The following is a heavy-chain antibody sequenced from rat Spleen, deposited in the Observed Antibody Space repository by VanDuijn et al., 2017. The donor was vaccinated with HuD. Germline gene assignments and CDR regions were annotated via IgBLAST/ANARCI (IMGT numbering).Heavy chain of an antibody. CDR3: ARLGGGPFDY. CDR2: ISTSGVGT. CDR1: GFTFSSFP. Sequence: EVQLVESGGGAVQPGRSMKLSCTASGFTFSSFPMAWVRQAPTKGLEWVASISTSGVGTYYRDSVKGRFTVSRDNAKNTQYLQMDSLKSEDTATYYCARLGGGPFDYWGQGVVVTVSS. J-gene: IGHJ2*01. D-gene: IGHD4-3*01. V-gene: IGHV5-46*01.